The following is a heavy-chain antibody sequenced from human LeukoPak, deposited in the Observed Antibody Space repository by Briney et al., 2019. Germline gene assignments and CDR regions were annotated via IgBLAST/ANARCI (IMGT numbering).Heavy chain of an antibody. CDR3: ASSSGQYCSSTSCYPVYFDY. J-gene: IGHJ4*02. Sequence: SETLSLTCAVYGGSFSGYYWSWIRQPPGKGLEWIGEINHSGSTNYNPSLKSRVTMSVDTSKNQFSLKLSSVTAADTAVYYCASSSGQYCSSTSCYPVYFDYWGQGTLVTVSS. CDR2: INHSGST. CDR1: GGSFSGYY. V-gene: IGHV4-34*01. D-gene: IGHD2-2*01.